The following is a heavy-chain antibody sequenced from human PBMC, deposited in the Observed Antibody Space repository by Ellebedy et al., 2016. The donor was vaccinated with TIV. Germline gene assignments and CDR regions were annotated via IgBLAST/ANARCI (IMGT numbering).Heavy chain of an antibody. V-gene: IGHV3-74*01. D-gene: IGHD3-10*01. Sequence: GGSLRLSCAASGFTVSSNYMSWVRQAPGKGLEWVSGINSDGSSTSYADSVKGRFTISRDNAKNTLYLQMNSLRAEDTAVYYCARLRGENAFDIWGQGTMVTVSS. J-gene: IGHJ3*02. CDR2: INSDGSST. CDR1: GFTVSSNY. CDR3: ARLRGENAFDI.